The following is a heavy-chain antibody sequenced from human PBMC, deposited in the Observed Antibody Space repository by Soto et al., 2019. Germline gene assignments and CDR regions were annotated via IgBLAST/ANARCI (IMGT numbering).Heavy chain of an antibody. V-gene: IGHV3-7*01. J-gene: IGHJ4*02. CDR2: IKQDGSKI. CDR1: GFNFSDYW. CDR3: ARYPRDGAWGEGY. Sequence: EVQLVESGGDLVQPGGSLRLSCVVSGFNFSDYWMTWVRQAPGKWLEWVANIKQDGSKINYVDSVKGRFTIARDNAKNSLFLQMKSLRVEDTAVDYCARYPRDGAWGEGYWGQGPLVTVSS. D-gene: IGHD2-21*02.